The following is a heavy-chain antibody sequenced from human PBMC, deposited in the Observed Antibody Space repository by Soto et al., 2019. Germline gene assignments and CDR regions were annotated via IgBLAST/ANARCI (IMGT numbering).Heavy chain of an antibody. CDR3: ARYSSSWYSSSYNWFGP. J-gene: IGHJ5*02. CDR2: INHSGST. CDR1: GGSFSGYY. D-gene: IGHD6-13*01. Sequence: SSETLSLTCAVFGGSFSGYYWSWIRQPPGKGLEWIGEINHSGSTNYNPSLKSRVTISVDTSKNQFSLKLSSVTAADTAVYYCARYSSSWYSSSYNWFGPWGQGTLVT. V-gene: IGHV4-34*01.